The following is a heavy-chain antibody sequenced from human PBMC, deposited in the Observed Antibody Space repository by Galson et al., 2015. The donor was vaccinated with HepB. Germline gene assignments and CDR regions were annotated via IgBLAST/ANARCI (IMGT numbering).Heavy chain of an antibody. CDR1: GYTFTSYA. CDR3: ARGEFWSGYYYFDY. CDR2: INAGNGNT. D-gene: IGHD3-3*01. V-gene: IGHV1-3*01. J-gene: IGHJ4*02. Sequence: SVKVSCKASGYTFTSYAMHWVRQAPGQRLEWMGWINAGNGNTKYSQKFQGRVTITRDTSASTAYMELSSLRSEDTAVYYCARGEFWSGYYYFDYWGQGTLVTVSS.